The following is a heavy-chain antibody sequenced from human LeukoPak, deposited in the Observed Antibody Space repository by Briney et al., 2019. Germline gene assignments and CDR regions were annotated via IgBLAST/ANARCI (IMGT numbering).Heavy chain of an antibody. J-gene: IGHJ1*01. CDR3: AREGVRIRGYSYGHGRGGVYFQH. D-gene: IGHD5-18*01. V-gene: IGHV4-39*06. CDR2: IYYTGIT. Sequence: SETLSLTCTVSGGSIRSYYWSWIRQPPGKALEWIGSIYYTGITYYNPSLKSRVTISTDSSKNQFPLKLKSVTAADTAVYYCAREGVRIRGYSYGHGRGGVYFQHWGQGTLVTVSS. CDR1: GGSIRSYY.